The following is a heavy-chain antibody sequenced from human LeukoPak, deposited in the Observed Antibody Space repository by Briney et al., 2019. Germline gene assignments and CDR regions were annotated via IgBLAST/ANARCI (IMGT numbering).Heavy chain of an antibody. J-gene: IGHJ4*02. CDR2: INGYGDST. V-gene: IGHV3-23*01. CDR1: GFTFSSYA. CDR3: AKDLRF. Sequence: GGSLRLSCAASGFTFSSYAMSWVRQAPGKGLEWVSGINGYGDSTNYADSVKGRFTISRDNSKNTLYLQMNSLRVEDTALYFCAKDLRFWGQGTLVTVSS.